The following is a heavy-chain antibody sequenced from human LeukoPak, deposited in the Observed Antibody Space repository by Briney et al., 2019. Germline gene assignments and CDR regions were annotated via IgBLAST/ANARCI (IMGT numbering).Heavy chain of an antibody. CDR2: IYYGGST. J-gene: IGHJ3*02. D-gene: IGHD1-1*01. CDR3: ARVERGFDAFDI. Sequence: SETLSLTCTVSGGSISSGDYYWSWIRQPPGKGLEWIGYIYYGGSTYYNPSLKSRVTISVDTSKNQFSLKLSSVTAADTAVYYCARVERGFDAFDIWGQGTMVTVSS. CDR1: GGSISSGDYY. V-gene: IGHV4-30-4*08.